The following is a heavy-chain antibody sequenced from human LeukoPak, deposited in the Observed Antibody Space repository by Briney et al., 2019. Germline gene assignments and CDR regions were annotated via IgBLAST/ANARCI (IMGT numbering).Heavy chain of an antibody. D-gene: IGHD6-13*01. V-gene: IGHV3-72*01. CDR3: ARVGSTWDFDY. Sequence: AGGSLRLSCAASGFTFSDHYMDRVRQAPGKGLEWVGRIRKKVNSYTTEYAAYVTGRFTISRDDSKNSMYLQMNSLKTDDTAVYYCARVGSTWDFDYWGQGTLVTVSS. CDR1: GFTFSDHY. CDR2: IRKKVNSYTT. J-gene: IGHJ4*02.